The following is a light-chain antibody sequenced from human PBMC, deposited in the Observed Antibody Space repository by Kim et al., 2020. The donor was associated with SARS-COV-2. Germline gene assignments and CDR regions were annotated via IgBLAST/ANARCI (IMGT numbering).Light chain of an antibody. CDR1: QRISSNY. V-gene: IGKV3-20*01. CDR3: QQYIRSPYS. Sequence: LSPGETATLSCRASQRISSNYLAWYQHKPDQAPRLLIHDASSRATGIPDRFSGSGSGTDFTLTISRLEPEDFAVYYCQQYIRSPYSFGQGTKLEI. CDR2: DAS. J-gene: IGKJ2*03.